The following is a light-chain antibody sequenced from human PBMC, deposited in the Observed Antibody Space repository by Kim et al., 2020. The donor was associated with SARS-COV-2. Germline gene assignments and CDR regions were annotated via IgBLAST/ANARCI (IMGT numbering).Light chain of an antibody. V-gene: IGKV3-20*01. CDR3: QLYVSSPPRVT. Sequence: DIVLTQSPGTLSLSPGERATLSCRASQSVSSRFLAWYQQKPGQAPRPLIYGTSGRATGIPDRFSGTGSGTDFTLTISRLEPEDFAVYYCQLYVSSPPRVTFGGGTKVDIK. J-gene: IGKJ4*01. CDR1: QSVSSRF. CDR2: GTS.